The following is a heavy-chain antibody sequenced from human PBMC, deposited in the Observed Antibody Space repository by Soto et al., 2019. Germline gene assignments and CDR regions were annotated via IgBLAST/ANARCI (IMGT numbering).Heavy chain of an antibody. CDR2: INHSGST. CDR1: GESLSGYY. CDR3: ARSLGYCSGGSCYSRGNWFDP. V-gene: IGHV4-34*01. D-gene: IGHD2-15*01. J-gene: IGHJ5*02. Sequence: SETLSLTCAVYGESLSGYYWTWIRQPPGKGLEWIGEINHSGSTDYNPSLKSRVTISVDTSKNHFSLKLSSVTAADTAVYYCARSLGYCSGGSCYSRGNWFDPWGQGTLVTVSS.